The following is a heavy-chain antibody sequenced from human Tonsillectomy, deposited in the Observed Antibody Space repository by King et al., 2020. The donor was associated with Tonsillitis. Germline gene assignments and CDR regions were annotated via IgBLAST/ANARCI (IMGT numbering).Heavy chain of an antibody. CDR1: GFTFSSYG. J-gene: IGHJ4*02. V-gene: IGHV3-74*01. D-gene: IGHD7-27*01. CDR3: ATVAWGSGDY. Sequence: EVQLVESGGGLVQPGGSLRLSCAASGFTFSSYGMHWVRQVPGKGLVLVSRINRDGSTTNYADSVKGRFTMSRDNAKNTLYLQMNSLRAEDTAVYYCATVAWGSGDYWGQGTLVTVSS. CDR2: INRDGSTT.